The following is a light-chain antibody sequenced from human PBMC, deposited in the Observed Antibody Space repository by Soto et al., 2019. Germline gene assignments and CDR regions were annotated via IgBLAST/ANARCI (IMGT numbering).Light chain of an antibody. CDR2: EAS. CDR1: QSINIW. J-gene: IGKJ1*01. Sequence: DIQMTQSPSTLSASVGDRVTITCRASQSINIWLTWYQQRPGKAPKLLIYEASNLESGVPSRFSGSGSGTEFTLTISGLQPDDFASYYCQQYITYPTFGQGTKVEIK. V-gene: IGKV1-5*03. CDR3: QQYITYPT.